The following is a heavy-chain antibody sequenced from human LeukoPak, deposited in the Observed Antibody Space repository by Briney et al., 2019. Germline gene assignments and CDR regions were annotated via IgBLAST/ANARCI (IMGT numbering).Heavy chain of an antibody. CDR1: GGSFSGYY. CDR3: ARGLVSGSGSSFGY. Sequence: SETLSLTCAVYGGSFSGYYWYWIRQPPGKGLEWIGEIDHSGSTNYNPSLKSRVTMSLDTSKNQFSLKLSSVTAADTAVYYCARGLVSGSGSSFGYWGQGTPVTVSS. J-gene: IGHJ4*02. CDR2: IDHSGST. V-gene: IGHV4-34*01. D-gene: IGHD3-10*01.